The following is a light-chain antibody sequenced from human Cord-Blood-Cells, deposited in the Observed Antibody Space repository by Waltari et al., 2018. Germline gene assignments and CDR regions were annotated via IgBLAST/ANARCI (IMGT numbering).Light chain of an antibody. CDR3: SSYTSSSTLWV. J-gene: IGLJ3*02. V-gene: IGLV2-14*01. Sequence: QSALTQPASVSGPPGPSITTSCTGTSSDVGGYNYVSWYKQPPGKAPKLMIYEVSNRPSGVSNRFSGSKSGNTASLTISGLQAEDEADYYCSSYTSSSTLWVFGGGTKLTVL. CDR2: EVS. CDR1: SSDVGGYNY.